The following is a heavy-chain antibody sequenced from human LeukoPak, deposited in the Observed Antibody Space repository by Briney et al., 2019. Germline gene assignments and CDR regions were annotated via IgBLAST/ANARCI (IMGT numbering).Heavy chain of an antibody. V-gene: IGHV3-21*04. J-gene: IGHJ4*02. D-gene: IGHD3-10*01. CDR1: GFTFSSYS. CDR3: ARGRIMVRTLFDY. CDR2: ISSSSSYI. Sequence: GGSLRLSCAASGFTFSSYSMNWVRQAPGRGLEWVSSISSSSSYIYYTDSVKGRFTISRDNAKNSLYLQMNSLRAEDTAVYYCARGRIMVRTLFDYWGQGTLVTVSS.